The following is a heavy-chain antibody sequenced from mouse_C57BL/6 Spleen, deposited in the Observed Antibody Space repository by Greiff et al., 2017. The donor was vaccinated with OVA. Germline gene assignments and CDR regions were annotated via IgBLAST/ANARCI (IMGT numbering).Heavy chain of an antibody. V-gene: IGHV1-4*01. CDR3: ARYYGSSEYYYAMDY. Sequence: QVHVKQSGAELARPGASVKMSCKASGYTFTSYTMHWVKQRPGQGLEWIGYINPSSGYTKYNQKFKDKATLTADKSSSTAYMQLSSLTSEDSAVYYCARYYGSSEYYYAMDYWGQGTSVTVSS. J-gene: IGHJ4*01. D-gene: IGHD1-1*01. CDR1: GYTFTSYT. CDR2: INPSSGYT.